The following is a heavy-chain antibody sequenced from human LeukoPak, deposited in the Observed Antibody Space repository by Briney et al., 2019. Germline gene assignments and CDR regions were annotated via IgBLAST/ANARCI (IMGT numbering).Heavy chain of an antibody. CDR3: ARGPHKRTYDRDNWFDP. V-gene: IGHV1-46*01. J-gene: IGHJ5*02. Sequence: ASVKVSCKASGYTFTSYYVHWVRQAPGQGLEWMGIINPSSGTTNYAQKFQGRVTMTRDMSTRTVYMELSSLRSEDTAVYYCARGPHKRTYDRDNWFDPWGQGTLVTVPS. D-gene: IGHD3-3*01. CDR1: GYTFTSYY. CDR2: INPSSGTT.